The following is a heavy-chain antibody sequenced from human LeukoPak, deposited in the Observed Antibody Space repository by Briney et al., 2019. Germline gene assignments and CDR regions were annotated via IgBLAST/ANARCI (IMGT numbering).Heavy chain of an antibody. Sequence: GGSLRLSCAASGFTFSSYSMNWVRQAPGKGLEWVSHITASGTAMFYADSVKGRFTISRDNAKNSLYLQMNSLRDEDTAVYYCAGSGSYRFDYWGQGTLVTVSS. D-gene: IGHD1-26*01. V-gene: IGHV3-48*02. CDR2: ITASGTAM. J-gene: IGHJ4*02. CDR3: AGSGSYRFDY. CDR1: GFTFSSYS.